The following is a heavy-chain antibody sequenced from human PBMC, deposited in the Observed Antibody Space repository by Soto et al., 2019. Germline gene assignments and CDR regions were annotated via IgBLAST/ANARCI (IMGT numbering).Heavy chain of an antibody. V-gene: IGHV4-39*01. CDR3: ASYYYDSSGYYYVPGVY. J-gene: IGHJ4*02. CDR2: ISYSGST. D-gene: IGHD3-22*01. CDR1: GGSIISSSYY. Sequence: QLQLQESGPGLVKPSETLSLTCAVSGGSIISSSYYWGWIRQPPGKGLEWIGSISYSGSTYYNPSLKSRVTISVDTSKNQFSLKLSSVTAADTAVYYCASYYYDSSGYYYVPGVYWGQGTLVTVSS.